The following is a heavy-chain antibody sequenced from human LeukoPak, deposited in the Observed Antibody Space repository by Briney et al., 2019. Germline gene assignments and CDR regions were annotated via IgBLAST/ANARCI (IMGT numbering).Heavy chain of an antibody. V-gene: IGHV4-39*06. CDR3: ARGRRDGYMLLWEDY. Sequence: SETLSLTCTVSGGSITSNSYYWGWIRQPPGNGLEWIGRIYYSGSTYYNPSRKSRVTISVDTSKNQFPLKLSSVNAADTAVYYCARGRRDGYMLLWEDYWGQGTLVTVSS. D-gene: IGHD5-24*01. CDR1: GGSITSNSYY. J-gene: IGHJ4*02. CDR2: IYYSGST.